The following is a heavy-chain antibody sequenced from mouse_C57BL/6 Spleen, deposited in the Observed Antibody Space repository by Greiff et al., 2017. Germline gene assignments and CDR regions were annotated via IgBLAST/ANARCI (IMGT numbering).Heavy chain of an antibody. CDR2: IWSGGST. D-gene: IGHD1-1*02. Sequence: VQLQQSGPGLVQPSQSLSITCTVCGFSLTSYGVHWVRQSPGKGLEWLGVIWSGGSTDYNAAFISRLSISKDNSKSQVFFKMNSLQADDTAIYYCARRGNYVYWYFDVWDTGTTVTVSS. V-gene: IGHV2-2*01. CDR1: GFSLTSYG. CDR3: ARRGNYVYWYFDV. J-gene: IGHJ1*03.